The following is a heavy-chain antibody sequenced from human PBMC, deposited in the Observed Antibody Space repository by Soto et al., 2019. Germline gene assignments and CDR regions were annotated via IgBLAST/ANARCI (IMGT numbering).Heavy chain of an antibody. CDR1: GYTFTSYG. CDR3: ASQPVAGTAFFDY. J-gene: IGHJ4*02. CDR2: ISAYNGNT. Sequence: QVQLVQSGAEVKKPGASVKVSCKASGYTFTSYGISWVRQAPGQGLEWMGWISAYNGNTNYAQKLQGRFTLTTATATITADMELRSLISDDTAGDYCASQPVAGTAFFDYWGQGTLVTVSS. D-gene: IGHD6-19*01. V-gene: IGHV1-18*01.